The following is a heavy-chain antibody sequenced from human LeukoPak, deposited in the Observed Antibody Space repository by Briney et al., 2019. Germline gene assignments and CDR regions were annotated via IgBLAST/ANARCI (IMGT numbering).Heavy chain of an antibody. D-gene: IGHD3-9*01. CDR2: INHSGST. Sequence: PSETLSLTCAVYGGSFSGYYWSWIRQPPGKGLEWIGEINHSGSTNYHPSLKSRVTISVDTSKNQFSLKLSSVTAADTAVYYCARGFKYDILTGYYKGDAFDIWGQGTMVTVSS. CDR3: ARGFKYDILTGYYKGDAFDI. CDR1: GGSFSGYY. V-gene: IGHV4-34*01. J-gene: IGHJ3*02.